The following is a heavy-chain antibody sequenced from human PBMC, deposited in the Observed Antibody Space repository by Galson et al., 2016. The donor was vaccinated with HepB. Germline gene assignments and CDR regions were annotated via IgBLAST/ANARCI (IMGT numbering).Heavy chain of an antibody. CDR2: INPSGGST. D-gene: IGHD3-10*01. Sequence: SVKVSCKASGYTFSNYYMHWVRQAPGQGLEWMGKINPSGGSTSYAQKFQGRVTMTRDTSTSTVYMELRSLRSEDTAVYYCARDRVWFGELSGMDVWGQGTTVTVSS. CDR1: GYTFSNYY. CDR3: ARDRVWFGELSGMDV. J-gene: IGHJ6*02. V-gene: IGHV1-46*01.